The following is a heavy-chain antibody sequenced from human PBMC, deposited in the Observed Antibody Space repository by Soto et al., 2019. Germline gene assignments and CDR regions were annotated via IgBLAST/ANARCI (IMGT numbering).Heavy chain of an antibody. D-gene: IGHD4-17*01. CDR3: AKDYGDYPGYDVFDV. CDR2: VSASGAKT. CDR1: GFGFNYYA. Sequence: QLLESGGGLVHPEGSLRLSCAASGFGFNYYAMTWVRQVAGKGLEWVSSVSASGAKTRYADSVKGRFTISRDNSKNTLHLQMNGLRAEDSATYYCAKDYGDYPGYDVFDVWGHGTMVTVSS. V-gene: IGHV3-23*01. J-gene: IGHJ3*01.